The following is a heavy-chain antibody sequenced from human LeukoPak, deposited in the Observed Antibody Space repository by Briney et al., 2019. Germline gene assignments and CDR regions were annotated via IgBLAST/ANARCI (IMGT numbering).Heavy chain of an antibody. J-gene: IGHJ6*03. CDR1: GFTFSNAW. Sequence: GGSLRLSCAASGFTFSNAWMSWVRQAPGKGLEWVGRTKSKTDGGTTDYAAPVKGRFTISRDDSKNTLYLQMNSLKTEDTAVYYCTTDPNGGNYFDYYYYYYMDVWGKGTTVTISS. CDR2: TKSKTDGGTT. V-gene: IGHV3-15*01. CDR3: TTDPNGGNYFDYYYYYYMDV. D-gene: IGHD4-23*01.